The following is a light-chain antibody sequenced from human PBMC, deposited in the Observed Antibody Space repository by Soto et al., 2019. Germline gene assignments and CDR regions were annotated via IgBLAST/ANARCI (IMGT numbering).Light chain of an antibody. CDR3: SSYTSSSPVV. CDR2: DVS. J-gene: IGLJ2*01. Sequence: QSALTQPASVSGSPGQSITISCTGTSSDVGGYNYVSWYQQHPGKAPKLMIYDVSNRPSGVSNRFSGSKSGNTASLTISGLQAEDEADYYCSSYTSSSPVVFGGGTKHRP. V-gene: IGLV2-14*01. CDR1: SSDVGGYNY.